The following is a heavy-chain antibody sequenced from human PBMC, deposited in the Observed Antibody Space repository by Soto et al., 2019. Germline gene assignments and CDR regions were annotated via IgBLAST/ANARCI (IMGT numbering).Heavy chain of an antibody. J-gene: IGHJ3*02. D-gene: IGHD2-2*01. V-gene: IGHV3-49*03. CDR3: TRGVVVPAAKHAFDI. CDR1: GFTFGDYA. CDR2: IRSKAYGGTT. Sequence: GGSLRLSCTASGFTFGDYAMSWFRQAPGKGLEWVGFIRSKAYGGTTEYAASVKGRFTISRDDSKSIAYLQMNSLKTEDTAVYYCTRGVVVPAAKHAFDIWGQGTMVTVSS.